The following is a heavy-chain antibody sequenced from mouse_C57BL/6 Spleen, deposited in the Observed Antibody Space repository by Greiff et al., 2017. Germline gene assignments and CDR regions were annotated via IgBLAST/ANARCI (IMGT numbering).Heavy chain of an antibody. J-gene: IGHJ3*01. D-gene: IGHD2-1*01. V-gene: IGHV10-1*01. CDR2: IRSKSNNYAT. Sequence: EVKLMESGGGLVQPKGSLKLSCAASGFSFNTYAMNWVRQAPGKGLEWVARIRSKSNNYATYYADSVKDRFTISRDDSESMLYLQMNNLKTEDTAMYYCVREDGNYSFAYWGQGTLVTVSA. CDR3: VREDGNYSFAY. CDR1: GFSFNTYA.